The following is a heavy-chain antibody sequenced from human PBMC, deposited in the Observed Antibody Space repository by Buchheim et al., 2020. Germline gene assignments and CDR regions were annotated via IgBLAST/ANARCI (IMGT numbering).Heavy chain of an antibody. CDR2: ISSTGSST. Sequence: EVQLLESGGGLVQPGGSLRLSCAASGFTFNTYVMSWVRQAPGKGLQWVSSISSTGSSTYYADSVKGRFTISRDNSKNTLDLQMNSLRADDTAVYYCAKDLSIVVVISFWSDYWGQGTL. J-gene: IGHJ4*02. V-gene: IGHV3-23*01. D-gene: IGHD3-22*01. CDR3: AKDLSIVVVISFWSDY. CDR1: GFTFNTYV.